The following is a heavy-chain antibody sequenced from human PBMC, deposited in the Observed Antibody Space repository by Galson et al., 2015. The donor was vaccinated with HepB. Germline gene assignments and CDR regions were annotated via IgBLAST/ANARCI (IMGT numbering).Heavy chain of an antibody. CDR3: ARAGGVRYVYYYYYMDV. V-gene: IGHV3-30-3*01. D-gene: IGHD3-16*01. CDR2: ISYDGSNK. Sequence: SLRLSCAASGFTFSSYAMHWVRQAPGKGLEWVAVISYDGSNKYYADSVKGRFTISRDNSKNTLYLQMNSLRAEDTAVHYCARAGGVRYVYYYYYMDVWGKGTTVTVSS. J-gene: IGHJ6*03. CDR1: GFTFSSYA.